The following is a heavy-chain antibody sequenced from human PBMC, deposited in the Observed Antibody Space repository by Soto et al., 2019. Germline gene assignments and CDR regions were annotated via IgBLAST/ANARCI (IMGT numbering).Heavy chain of an antibody. CDR1: GFSFDTYS. J-gene: IGHJ6*02. V-gene: IGHV3-23*01. CDR2: ISASGDTT. CDR3: VFHLGGTTVLRGLAA. Sequence: QVLESGGNSVQSGGSLRLSCAASGFSFDTYSMSWVRLAPGKGLEWVSAISASGDTTYYADSVKGRFTVSRDNSSNTLFVQMDSLRVGDSGSYYGVFHLGGTTVLRGLAAWGHGTAVTVS. D-gene: IGHD3-10*01.